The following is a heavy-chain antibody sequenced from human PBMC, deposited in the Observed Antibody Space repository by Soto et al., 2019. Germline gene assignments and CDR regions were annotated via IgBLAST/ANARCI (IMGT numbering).Heavy chain of an antibody. D-gene: IGHD2-8*02. CDR1: GFTFSRYW. Sequence: PXGSLRLSCSAAGFTFSRYWMHWVRPVPGEGLVWVSRIKTDGTTTNYADSVKGRFTISRDNAKNTLYLQMDSLRAEDTAMYYCARDYLRPAGGATGYGMDVWGQGTTVTVSS. J-gene: IGHJ6*02. CDR2: IKTDGTTT. CDR3: ARDYLRPAGGATGYGMDV. V-gene: IGHV3-74*01.